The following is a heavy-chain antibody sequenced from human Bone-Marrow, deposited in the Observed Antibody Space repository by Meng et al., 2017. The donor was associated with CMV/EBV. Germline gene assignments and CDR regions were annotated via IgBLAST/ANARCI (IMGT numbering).Heavy chain of an antibody. Sequence: YTFTGYYSRWRRQAPGQGLWWMGWVNPTSGGTNYAQRFQSRVTMTRDTSISTAYMELSRLRSADTAVYYCVRVLRSIVVVPAAPLGYWGQGTLVTVSS. D-gene: IGHD2-2*01. CDR3: VRVLRSIVVVPAAPLGY. V-gene: IGHV1-2*02. J-gene: IGHJ4*02. CDR2: VNPTSGGT. CDR1: YTFTGYY.